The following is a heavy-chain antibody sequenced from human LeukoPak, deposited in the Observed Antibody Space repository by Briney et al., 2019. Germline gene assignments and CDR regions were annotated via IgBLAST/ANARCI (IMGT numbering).Heavy chain of an antibody. CDR1: GGSISSYY. Sequence: SETLSLTCTVSGGSISSYYWSWIRQPPGKGLEWIGYIYYSGSTNYNPSLKSRVTISVDTSKNQFSLKLSSVTVADTAVYYCARDRDSSGWELDYWGQGTLVTVSS. CDR3: ARDRDSSGWELDY. CDR2: IYYSGST. V-gene: IGHV4-59*01. D-gene: IGHD6-19*01. J-gene: IGHJ4*02.